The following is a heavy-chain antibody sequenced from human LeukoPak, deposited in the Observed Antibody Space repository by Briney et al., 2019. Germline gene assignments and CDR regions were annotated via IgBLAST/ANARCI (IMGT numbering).Heavy chain of an antibody. CDR3: VSDLCGGDDQ. CDR2: IDEDGKTI. Sequence: GGSLKLSLAPSGLTFISNGRHWVRQPPGKGLVWVSRIDEDGKTIDYADSVKGRFTISRDNAKDTLYLQMSSLRDEDTAVYYCVSDLCGGDDQWGRGTLVTVSS. J-gene: IGHJ5*02. D-gene: IGHD3-3*01. V-gene: IGHV3-74*01. CDR1: GLTFISNG.